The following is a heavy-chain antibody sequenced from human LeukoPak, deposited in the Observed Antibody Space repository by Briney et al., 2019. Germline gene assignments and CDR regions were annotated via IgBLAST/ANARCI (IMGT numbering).Heavy chain of an antibody. D-gene: IGHD6-13*01. Sequence: PGRSLRLSCAASGFTFDDYAMHWVRQAPGKGLEWVSGISWNSGSIGYADSVKGRFTISRDNAKNSLYLQMNSLRAEDTVLYYCAKDSSSWHHVATAFDYWGQGTLVTVSS. V-gene: IGHV3-9*01. CDR1: GFTFDDYA. CDR3: AKDSSSWHHVATAFDY. CDR2: ISWNSGSI. J-gene: IGHJ4*02.